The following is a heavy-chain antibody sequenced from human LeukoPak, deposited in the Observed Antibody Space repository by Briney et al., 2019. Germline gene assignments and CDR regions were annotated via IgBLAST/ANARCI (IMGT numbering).Heavy chain of an antibody. CDR1: GGSISSYY. V-gene: IGHV4-59*01. D-gene: IGHD1-1*01. J-gene: IGHJ5*02. CDR3: AREGTAGTNLNWFDP. Sequence: KPSETLSLTCTVSGGSISSYYWSWIRQPPGKGLEWIGYISHSGSTNFNPSLKSRVTISVDTSKNQFSLKLSSVTAADTAVYYCAREGTAGTNLNWFDPWGQGTLVTVSS. CDR2: ISHSGST.